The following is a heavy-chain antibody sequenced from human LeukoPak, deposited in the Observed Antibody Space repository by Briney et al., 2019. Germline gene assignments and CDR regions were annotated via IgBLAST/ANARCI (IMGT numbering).Heavy chain of an antibody. V-gene: IGHV4-59*12. J-gene: IGHJ6*03. CDR3: ARVGAKVYASDYYDYMDV. Sequence: SETLSLTCTVYGGSISGYYWSWIRQPPGKGLEWIGYIYHSGSTNYNPSLKSRVTISVDTSKNQFSLKLSSVTAAYPAVYSCARVGAKVYASDYYDYMDVWGKGTTVTVSS. CDR1: GGSISGYY. CDR2: IYHSGST. D-gene: IGHD2-8*01.